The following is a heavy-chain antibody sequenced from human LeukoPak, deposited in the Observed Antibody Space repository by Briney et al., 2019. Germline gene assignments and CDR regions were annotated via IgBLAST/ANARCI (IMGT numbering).Heavy chain of an antibody. CDR3: ARHPIAVAVCWFDP. CDR1: GGSISSSSYY. CDR2: IYYSGST. Sequence: PSETQSLTCTVSGGSISSSSYYWGWIRQPPGKGLEWIGSIYYSGSTYYNPSLKSRVTISVDTSKNQFSLKLSSVTAADTAVYYCARHPIAVAVCWFDPWGQGTLVNVSS. J-gene: IGHJ5*02. D-gene: IGHD6-19*01. V-gene: IGHV4-39*01.